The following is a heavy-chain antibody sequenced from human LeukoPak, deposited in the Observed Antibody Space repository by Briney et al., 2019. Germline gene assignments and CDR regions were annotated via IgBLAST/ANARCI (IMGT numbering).Heavy chain of an antibody. CDR1: GFTFSSYE. D-gene: IGHD6-19*01. V-gene: IGHV3-48*03. Sequence: GGSLRLSCAASGFTFSSYEMNWVRQAPGKGLEWVSYISSSGTTIYYADSVKGRFTISRDNAKNSLHLQMNSLRAEDTAVYYCARGKTRSGWCWGQGTLVTVSS. CDR2: ISSSGTTI. CDR3: ARGKTRSGWC. J-gene: IGHJ4*02.